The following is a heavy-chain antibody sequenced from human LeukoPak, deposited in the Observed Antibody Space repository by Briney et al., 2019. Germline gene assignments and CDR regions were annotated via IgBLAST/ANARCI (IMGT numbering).Heavy chain of an antibody. D-gene: IGHD3-10*01. Sequence: SETLSLTCTVSGGSISSYYWSWIRQPPGKGLEWIGYIYYSGSTNYNPSLKSRVTISVDTSKNQFSLKLSSVTAADTAVYYCARAYYGSGSLIYWGQGTLVTVSS. CDR1: GGSISSYY. V-gene: IGHV4-59*01. J-gene: IGHJ4*02. CDR2: IYYSGST. CDR3: ARAYYGSGSLIY.